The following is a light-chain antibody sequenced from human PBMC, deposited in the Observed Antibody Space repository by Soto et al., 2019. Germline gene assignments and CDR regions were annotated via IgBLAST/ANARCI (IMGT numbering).Light chain of an antibody. J-gene: IGKJ2*01. V-gene: IGKV3-20*01. Sequence: EIVLTQSPGTLSLSPGERATLSCRASQSVSSRNLAWYRQKPGQAPSLLIYGASSRATGIPDRFSCSGSGTDFTFTISRLEPEDFAVYYCLRYGDSPPAYTFGQGTKLEIK. CDR3: LRYGDSPPAYT. CDR2: GAS. CDR1: QSVSSRN.